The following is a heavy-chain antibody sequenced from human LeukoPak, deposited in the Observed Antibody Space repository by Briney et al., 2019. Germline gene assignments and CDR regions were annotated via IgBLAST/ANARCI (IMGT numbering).Heavy chain of an antibody. Sequence: GGSLRLSCAAAGFTFSNYGMHWVRQAPGRGLEWVAVISYDESQEYYVESVKGRFIISRDNSRKTVYLQMDSLRADDTAVYYCTRGEEGWYFDVWGRGTMVSVSS. J-gene: IGHJ2*01. V-gene: IGHV3-33*01. CDR3: TRGEEGWYFDV. CDR1: GFTFSNYG. CDR2: ISYDESQE.